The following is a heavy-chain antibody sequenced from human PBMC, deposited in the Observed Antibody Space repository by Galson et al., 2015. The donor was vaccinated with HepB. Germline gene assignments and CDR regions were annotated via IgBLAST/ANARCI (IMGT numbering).Heavy chain of an antibody. J-gene: IGHJ4*02. V-gene: IGHV3-23*01. CDR2: VSGHGTTT. D-gene: IGHD6-13*01. Sequence: SLRLSCAASGFTFSRYAMSWVRQAPGKGLEWVAAVSGHGTTTYYADSVKGRFTISRDSSKNTVFLQMNSLRAEDMAVYYCAKSPGYSSTWGDYFDYWGQGTLVTVSS. CDR3: AKSPGYSSTWGDYFDY. CDR1: GFTFSRYA.